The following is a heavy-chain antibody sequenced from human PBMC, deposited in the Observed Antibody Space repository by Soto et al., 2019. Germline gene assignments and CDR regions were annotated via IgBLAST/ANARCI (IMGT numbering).Heavy chain of an antibody. J-gene: IGHJ3*02. Sequence: ASVKVSCKASGYNFTNSAMHWVRQAPGQRLEWVGWINADKGYTKYSQKFQGRVTITRDTSAGTGYMEMSSLRSEDTAVYYCARDLYSRAYDIWGQGTMVTVSS. V-gene: IGHV1-3*01. CDR3: ARDLYSRAYDI. D-gene: IGHD6-13*01. CDR2: INADKGYT. CDR1: GYNFTNSA.